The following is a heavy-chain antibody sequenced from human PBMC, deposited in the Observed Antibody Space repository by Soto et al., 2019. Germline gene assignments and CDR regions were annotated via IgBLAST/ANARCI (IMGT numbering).Heavy chain of an antibody. V-gene: IGHV4-4*02. Sequence: QVQLQESGPGLVKPSGTLSLTCAVSSGSISSSNWWSWVRQPPGKGLEWIGEIYHSGSTNYNPSLKSAATISVEKSNNQFSLKLSSVTAADTAVYYCARIDCSSTSCKNRRAFDIWGQGTMVTVSS. D-gene: IGHD2-2*01. J-gene: IGHJ3*02. CDR2: IYHSGST. CDR1: SGSISSSNW. CDR3: ARIDCSSTSCKNRRAFDI.